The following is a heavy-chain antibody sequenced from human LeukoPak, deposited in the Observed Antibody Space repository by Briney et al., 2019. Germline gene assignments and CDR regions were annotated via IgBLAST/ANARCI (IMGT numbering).Heavy chain of an antibody. J-gene: IGHJ4*02. CDR2: INPNSGGT. D-gene: IGHD2-2*01. Sequence: ASVKVSCKASGYTFTGYYMHWVRQAPGQGLEWMGWINPNSGGTNYAQKFQSRVTMTRDTSISTAYMELSRLRSDDTAVYYCARGDLGHCSSTSCSVDYWGQGTLVTVSS. V-gene: IGHV1-2*02. CDR3: ARGDLGHCSSTSCSVDY. CDR1: GYTFTGYY.